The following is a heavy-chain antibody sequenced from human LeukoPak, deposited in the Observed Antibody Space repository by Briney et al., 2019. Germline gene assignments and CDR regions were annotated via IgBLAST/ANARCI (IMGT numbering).Heavy chain of an antibody. J-gene: IGHJ4*02. CDR1: GYTFTGYY. Sequence: ASVKVSCKASGYTFTGYYMHWVRQAPGQGLGWMGRINPNSGGTNYAQKFQGRVTMTRDTSISTAYMELSRLRSDDTAVYYCARLRLGAGGYFDYWGQGTLVTVSS. CDR3: ARLRLGAGGYFDY. V-gene: IGHV1-2*06. CDR2: INPNSGGT. D-gene: IGHD3-16*01.